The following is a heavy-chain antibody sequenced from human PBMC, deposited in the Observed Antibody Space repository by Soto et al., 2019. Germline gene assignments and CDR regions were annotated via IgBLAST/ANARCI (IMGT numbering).Heavy chain of an antibody. CDR3: AHSRCGGDCLQSYSSHYYYGMDV. J-gene: IGHJ6*02. V-gene: IGHV2-5*02. CDR2: IYWDDDK. CDR1: GFSLSTSGVG. D-gene: IGHD2-21*02. Sequence: QITLKESGPTLVKPTQTLTLTCTFSGFSLSTSGVGVGWIRQPPGKALEWLALIYWDDDKRYSPSLKSRLTITKDTYKNQGVLTMTNMDPVDTATYYCAHSRCGGDCLQSYSSHYYYGMDVWGQGTTVTVSS.